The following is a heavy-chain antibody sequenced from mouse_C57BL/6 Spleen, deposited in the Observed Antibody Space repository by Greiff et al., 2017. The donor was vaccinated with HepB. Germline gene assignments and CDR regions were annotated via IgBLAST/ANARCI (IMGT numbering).Heavy chain of an antibody. CDR1: GYSFTGYY. CDR3: AREADYDGDYYAMDY. D-gene: IGHD2-4*01. CDR2: INPSTGGT. J-gene: IGHJ4*01. V-gene: IGHV1-42*01. Sequence: EVQLQESGPELVKPGASVKISCKASGYSFTGYYMNWVKQSPEKSLEWIGEINPSTGGTTYNQKFKAKATLPVDKSSSTAYMQLKSLTSEDSAVYYCAREADYDGDYYAMDYWGQGTSVTVSS.